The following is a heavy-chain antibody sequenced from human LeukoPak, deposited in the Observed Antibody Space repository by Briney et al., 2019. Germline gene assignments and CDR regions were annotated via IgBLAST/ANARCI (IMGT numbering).Heavy chain of an antibody. CDR2: MFDSGST. V-gene: IGHV4-30-2*01. CDR3: AREGRRGPSRYFDY. Sequence: PSETLSLTCAVSGGSISSGGYSWSWIRQPPGKGLEWIGYMFDSGSTYYSPSLRSRVSISVDTSKNQFSLKLSSVTAADTAVYYCAREGRRGPSRYFDYWGQGTLVTVSS. J-gene: IGHJ4*02. D-gene: IGHD3-10*01. CDR1: GGSISSGGYS.